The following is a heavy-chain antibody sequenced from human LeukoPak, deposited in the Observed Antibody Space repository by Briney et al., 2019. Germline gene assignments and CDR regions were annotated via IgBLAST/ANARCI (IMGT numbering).Heavy chain of an antibody. J-gene: IGHJ4*02. Sequence: PGGSLRLSCAASGFTLSLYGMHWVRQAPGKGLQWVASTRYDESNEYYADSVKGRFTISRDNSRNTLHLQMNSLRPEDTAVYYCAKVKGRYGDYGFGQWGQGTLVTVSS. D-gene: IGHD4-17*01. CDR3: AKVKGRYGDYGFGQ. V-gene: IGHV3-30*02. CDR2: TRYDESNE. CDR1: GFTLSLYG.